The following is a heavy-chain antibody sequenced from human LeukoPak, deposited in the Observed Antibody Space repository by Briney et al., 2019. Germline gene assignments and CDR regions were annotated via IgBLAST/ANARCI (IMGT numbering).Heavy chain of an antibody. CDR1: GFTFGDYA. Sequence: GGSLRLSCTASGFTFGDYAMSWVRQAPGKGLEWVGFIRSKAYGGTTEYAASVKGRFTISRDDSKSIAYLLMNSLKTEDTAVYYCTRDCGSSGTNGAFDIWGQGTMVTVSS. CDR3: TRDCGSSGTNGAFDI. D-gene: IGHD3-22*01. J-gene: IGHJ3*02. V-gene: IGHV3-49*04. CDR2: IRSKAYGGTT.